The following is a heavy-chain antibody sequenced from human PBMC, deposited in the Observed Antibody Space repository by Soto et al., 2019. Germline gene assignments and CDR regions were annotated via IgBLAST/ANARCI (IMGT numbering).Heavy chain of an antibody. CDR1: GSTFSSYA. V-gene: IGHV1-69*13. D-gene: IGHD5-12*01. J-gene: IGHJ4*02. CDR3: VREREGYKRINYFDY. Sequence: SVKVSCKASGSTFSSYAISWVRQAPGQGLEWMGGIIPIFGTANYAQKFQGRVTITADESTSTAYMELSSLRSEDMDLYYCVREREGYKRINYFDYWGQGTLVTVSS. CDR2: IIPIFGTA.